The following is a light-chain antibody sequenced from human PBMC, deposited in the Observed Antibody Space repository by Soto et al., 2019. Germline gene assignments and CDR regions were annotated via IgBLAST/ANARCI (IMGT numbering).Light chain of an antibody. Sequence: QSVLTQPPSVSAAPGQKVTISCSGSNSNIGDNYVSWYQQLPGTAPKLLIYDNGKRPSGTPDRFSGSKSGTSATLGITGLQTGDEADYYCGTWDSSLSVVLFGGGTKLTVL. J-gene: IGLJ2*01. CDR1: NSNIGDNY. V-gene: IGLV1-51*01. CDR3: GTWDSSLSVVL. CDR2: DNG.